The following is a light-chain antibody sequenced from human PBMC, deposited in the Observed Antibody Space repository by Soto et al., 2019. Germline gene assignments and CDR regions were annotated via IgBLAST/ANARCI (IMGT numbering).Light chain of an antibody. CDR2: GAS. J-gene: IGKJ4*01. Sequence: EIVLTQSPGTLSLSPGDRATLSCSASQTVSSNFLAWYQQRPAQAPRLLIHGASTRATGITDRFSGSVSGTDFTLIISGLEPEDFAVYYCHQYAVSPLTFGGGTKVDIK. V-gene: IGKV3-20*01. CDR3: HQYAVSPLT. CDR1: QTVSSNF.